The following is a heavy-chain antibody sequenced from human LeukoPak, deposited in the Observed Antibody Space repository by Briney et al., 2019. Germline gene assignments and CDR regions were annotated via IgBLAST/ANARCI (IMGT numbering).Heavy chain of an antibody. CDR3: ARAQLTSMVAGY. Sequence: PGGSLRLSCAASGFTFSTYWMSWVRQAPGKGLEWVANIKEDGSEKYYVDSVKGRFTISRDNAKNSLYLQMNSLRAEDTAVYYCARAQLTSMVAGYWGQGTLVTVSS. V-gene: IGHV3-7*01. CDR1: GFTFSTYW. CDR2: IKEDGSEK. J-gene: IGHJ4*02. D-gene: IGHD5-18*01.